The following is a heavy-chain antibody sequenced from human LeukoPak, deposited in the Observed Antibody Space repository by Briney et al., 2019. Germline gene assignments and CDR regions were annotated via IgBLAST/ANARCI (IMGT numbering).Heavy chain of an antibody. J-gene: IGHJ5*02. CDR1: GGSFSGYY. D-gene: IGHD6-6*01. V-gene: IGHV4-34*01. CDR3: ARAPPGLLVSWFDP. CDR2: INHSGSN. Sequence: SETLSLTCAVYGGSFSGYYWSWIRQPPGKGLEWNGEINHSGSNNYSPSLKSRVTIPVDTSKNQFSLKLSSVTAADTAVYYCARAPPGLLVSWFDPWGQGTLVTVSS.